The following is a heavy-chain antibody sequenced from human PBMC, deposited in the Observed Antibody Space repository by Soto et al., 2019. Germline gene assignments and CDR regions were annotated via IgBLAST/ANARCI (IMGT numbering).Heavy chain of an antibody. CDR1: GFNFSDYW. V-gene: IGHV3-23*01. Sequence: GGSLSLSCTASGFNFSDYWMSWVRQAPGKGLEWVSAISGSGGSTYYADSVKGRFTISRDNSKNTLYLQMNSLRAEDTAVYYCAKSYYYDSSGHGDAFDIWGQGTMVTVSS. CDR2: ISGSGGST. CDR3: AKSYYYDSSGHGDAFDI. D-gene: IGHD3-22*01. J-gene: IGHJ3*02.